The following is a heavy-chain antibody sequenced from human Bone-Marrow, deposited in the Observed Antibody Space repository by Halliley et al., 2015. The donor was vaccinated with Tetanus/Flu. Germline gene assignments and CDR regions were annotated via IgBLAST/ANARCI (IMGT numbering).Heavy chain of an antibody. CDR1: GFPFDDYA. D-gene: IGHD1-26*01. V-gene: IGHV3-20*01. CDR2: INWNGGST. J-gene: IGHJ6*02. CDR3: ARGKLPVCYHGMDV. Sequence: CAASGFPFDDYAMNWVRQVPGKGLEWVCGINWNGGSTGYAGSVKGRFTISRDNAKKSLYLQMNSLRGEDAALYRCARGKLPVCYHGMDVWGQGATVTVSS.